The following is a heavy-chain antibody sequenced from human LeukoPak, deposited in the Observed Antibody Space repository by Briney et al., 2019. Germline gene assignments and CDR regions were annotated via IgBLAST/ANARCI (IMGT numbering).Heavy chain of an antibody. D-gene: IGHD3-22*01. CDR3: ARVGPPSYDSSGYYYWLDY. V-gene: IGHV4-4*02. CDR1: GGSISSSNW. Sequence: SETLSLTCAVSGGSISSSNWWSWVRQPPGKGLEWIGEIYHSGSTNYNPSLKSRVTISVDKSKNQFSLKLSSVTAADTAVYYCARVGPPSYDSSGYYYWLDYWGQGTLVTVSS. CDR2: IYHSGST. J-gene: IGHJ4*02.